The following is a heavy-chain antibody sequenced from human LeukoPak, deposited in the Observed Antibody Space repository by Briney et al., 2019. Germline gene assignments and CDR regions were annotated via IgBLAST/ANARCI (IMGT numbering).Heavy chain of an antibody. Sequence: GGSLRLSCAASGFTFSSYAMSWVRQAPGKGLEWVSAISGSGGSAYYADSVKGRFTISRDNSKNTLYLQMNSLRAEDTAVYYCAKDLGDINWNWDYWGQGTLVTVSS. J-gene: IGHJ4*02. CDR1: GFTFSSYA. CDR3: AKDLGDINWNWDY. CDR2: ISGSGGSA. V-gene: IGHV3-23*01. D-gene: IGHD1-7*01.